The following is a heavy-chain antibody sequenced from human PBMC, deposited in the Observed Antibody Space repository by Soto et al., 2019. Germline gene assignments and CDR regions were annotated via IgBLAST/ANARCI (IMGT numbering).Heavy chain of an antibody. Sequence: GVPVKISCKGSGYSFNSYWIGWVRQMPGKGLEWMGIIYPGDSDTRYSPSFQGQVTISADKSISTAYLQWSSLKASDTAMYYCARSIYTATYYYYGMDVWGQGTTVTVSS. CDR2: IYPGDSDT. J-gene: IGHJ6*02. V-gene: IGHV5-51*01. CDR3: ARSIYTATYYYYGMDV. CDR1: GYSFNSYW. D-gene: IGHD3-16*01.